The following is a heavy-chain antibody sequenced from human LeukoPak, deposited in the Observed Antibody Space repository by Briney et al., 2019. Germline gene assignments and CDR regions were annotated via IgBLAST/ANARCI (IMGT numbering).Heavy chain of an antibody. J-gene: IGHJ4*02. Sequence: GGSLRLSCAASGFTFSGFSMTWVRQAPGKGLEWVSYISSSSDTIYYADSVKGRFTISRDNAKNSLYLQMNSLRDEDTAVYYCARAVSGSPGYWGQGTLVTVSS. D-gene: IGHD6-19*01. CDR2: ISSSSDTI. CDR1: GFTFSGFS. V-gene: IGHV3-48*02. CDR3: ARAVSGSPGY.